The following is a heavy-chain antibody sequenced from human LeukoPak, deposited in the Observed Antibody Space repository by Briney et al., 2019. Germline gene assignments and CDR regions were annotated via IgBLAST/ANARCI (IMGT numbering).Heavy chain of an antibody. Sequence: GGSLRLSCAASGFTFSSYSMNWVRQAPGKGLEWVSSNSSSGSYIYYADSVKGRFTISRDNPKNSLYLQMNSLRAEDTAVYYCATNGGGYFDYWGQGTLVTVSS. D-gene: IGHD3-10*01. CDR3: ATNGGGYFDY. V-gene: IGHV3-21*01. CDR2: NSSSGSYI. J-gene: IGHJ4*02. CDR1: GFTFSSYS.